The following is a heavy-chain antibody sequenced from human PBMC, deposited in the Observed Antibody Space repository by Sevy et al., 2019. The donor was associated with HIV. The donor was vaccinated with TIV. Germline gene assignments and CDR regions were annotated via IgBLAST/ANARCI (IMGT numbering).Heavy chain of an antibody. J-gene: IGHJ3*01. Sequence: GGSLRLSCAASGFTVSSNYMSWVRQAPGKGLEWVSSIYSGGSTYYADSVKGSFTISRDNSKNMLYLQMNSLRDEDTTVFFCARGWGAFDAWGQGTMVTVSS. CDR2: IYSGGST. V-gene: IGHV3-66*01. D-gene: IGHD7-27*01. CDR3: ARGWGAFDA. CDR1: GFTVSSNY.